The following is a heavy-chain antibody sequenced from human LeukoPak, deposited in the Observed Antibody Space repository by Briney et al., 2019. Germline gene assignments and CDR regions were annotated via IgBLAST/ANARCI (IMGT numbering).Heavy chain of an antibody. V-gene: IGHV3-48*04. J-gene: IGHJ4*02. CDR1: GFTFSSYS. Sequence: GGSLRLSCAASGFTFSSYSMNWGRQAPGKGLEWVSYISSSSSTIYYADSVKGRFTISRDNAMNTLYLQMNSLRAEDSALYYCTRDMQGSRLYLVGSQNDWGQGTLVTVSS. CDR3: TRDMQGSRLYLVGSQND. CDR2: ISSSSSTI. D-gene: IGHD1-26*01.